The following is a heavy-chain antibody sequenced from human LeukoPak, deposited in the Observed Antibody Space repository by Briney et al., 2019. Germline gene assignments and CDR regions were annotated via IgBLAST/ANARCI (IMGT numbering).Heavy chain of an antibody. CDR1: GYTFTSYD. J-gene: IGHJ3*02. CDR3: ARALRYYYDSSASGAFDI. D-gene: IGHD3-22*01. V-gene: IGHV1-46*01. Sequence: ASVKVSCKASGYTFTSYDINWVRQAPGQGLEWMGIINPSGGSTSYAQKFQGRVTMTRDTSTSTVYMELSSLRSEDTAVYYCARALRYYYDSSASGAFDIWGQGTMVTVSS. CDR2: INPSGGST.